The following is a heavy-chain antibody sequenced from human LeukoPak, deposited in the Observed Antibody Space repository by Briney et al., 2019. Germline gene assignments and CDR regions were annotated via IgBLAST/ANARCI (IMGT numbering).Heavy chain of an antibody. D-gene: IGHD6-19*01. CDR3: TKSGGWYSSASYYFDY. Sequence: PGGSLGLSCAASGFTFSNYAMTWVRQAPGKGLEGVSAISGSGGSTYYADSVRGRFTISRDNSKNTLYLQMNSLRAEDTAVYYCTKSGGWYSSASYYFDYWGQGTLVTVSS. J-gene: IGHJ4*02. CDR2: ISGSGGST. CDR1: GFTFSNYA. V-gene: IGHV3-23*01.